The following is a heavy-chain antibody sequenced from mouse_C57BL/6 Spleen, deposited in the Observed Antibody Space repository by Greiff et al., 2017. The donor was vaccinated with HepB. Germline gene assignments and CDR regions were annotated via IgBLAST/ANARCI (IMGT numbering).Heavy chain of an antibody. CDR3: ARITTGVATLDY. CDR1: GYAFSSSW. D-gene: IGHD1-1*01. CDR2: IYPGDGDT. V-gene: IGHV1-82*01. J-gene: IGHJ2*01. Sequence: QVQLQQSGPELVKPGASVKISCKASGYAFSSSWMNWVKQRPGKGLEWIGRIYPGDGDTNYNGKFKGKATLTADKSSSTAYMQLSSLTSEDSAVYFCARITTGVATLDYWGQGTTLTVSS.